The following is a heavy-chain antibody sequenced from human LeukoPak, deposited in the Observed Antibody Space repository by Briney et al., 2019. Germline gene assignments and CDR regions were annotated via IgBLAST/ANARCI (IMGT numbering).Heavy chain of an antibody. V-gene: IGHV3-74*01. CDR3: ARVIAVAGNYYFDY. D-gene: IGHD6-19*01. CDR1: GFTFSSYW. Sequence: GGSLRLSCAASGFTFSSYWMHWVRHAPGRGLVWVSRINSDGSSTSYADSVKGRFTISRDNAKNTLYLQMNSLRAEDTAVYYCARVIAVAGNYYFDYWGQGTLVTVSS. J-gene: IGHJ4*02. CDR2: INSDGSST.